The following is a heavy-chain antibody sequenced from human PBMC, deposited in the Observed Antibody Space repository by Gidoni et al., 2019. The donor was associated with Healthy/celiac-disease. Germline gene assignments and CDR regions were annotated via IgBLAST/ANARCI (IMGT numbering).Heavy chain of an antibody. CDR3: ARGLDCGGDCYNDYFDY. D-gene: IGHD2-21*02. CDR2: IWYDGSNK. Sequence: QVQLVESGGGVVQPGRSLRLSCAASGFTFSSYGMHWVRQAPGKGLEWVAVIWYDGSNKYYADSVKGRFTISRDNSKNTLYLQMNSLRAEDTAVYYCARGLDCGGDCYNDYFDYWGQGTLVTVSS. CDR1: GFTFSSYG. V-gene: IGHV3-33*01. J-gene: IGHJ4*02.